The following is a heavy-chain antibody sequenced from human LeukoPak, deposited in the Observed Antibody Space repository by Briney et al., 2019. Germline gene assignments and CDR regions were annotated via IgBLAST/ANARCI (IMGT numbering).Heavy chain of an antibody. CDR1: GFAINTNY. CDR2: ISGSGGST. Sequence: GGSLRLSCVASGFAINTNYMNWVRQAPGKGLEWVSAISGSGGSTYYADSVKVRFTISRDNSKNTLYLQMNSLRAEDTAVYYCAKDAPSPLWFGELFYFDYWGQGTLVTVSS. D-gene: IGHD3-10*01. CDR3: AKDAPSPLWFGELFYFDY. V-gene: IGHV3-23*01. J-gene: IGHJ4*02.